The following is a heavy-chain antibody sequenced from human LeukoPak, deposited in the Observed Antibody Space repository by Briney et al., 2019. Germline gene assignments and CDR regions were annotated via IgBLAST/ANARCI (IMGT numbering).Heavy chain of an antibody. Sequence: GGSLRLSCAASGFTFSSYAMHWVRQAPGKGLEWVAVISYDGSNRYYADSVKGRFTISRDNSKNTLYLQMNSLRAEDTAVYYCARDMPLPDYWGQGTLVTVSS. D-gene: IGHD2-2*01. V-gene: IGHV3-30-3*01. J-gene: IGHJ4*02. CDR1: GFTFSSYA. CDR3: ARDMPLPDY. CDR2: ISYDGSNR.